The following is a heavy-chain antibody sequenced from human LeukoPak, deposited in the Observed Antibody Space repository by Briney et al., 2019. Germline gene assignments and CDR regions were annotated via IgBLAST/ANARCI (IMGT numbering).Heavy chain of an antibody. CDR2: IRYDGSNK. V-gene: IGHV3-30*02. CDR3: ARDPLTYYYDSSGAPGAFDI. CDR1: GFTFSSYG. J-gene: IGHJ3*02. D-gene: IGHD3-22*01. Sequence: GGSLRLSCAASGFTFSSYGMHWVRQAPGKGLEWVAFIRYDGSNKYYADSVKGRFTISRDNSKNTLYLQMNSLRAEDTAVYYCARDPLTYYYDSSGAPGAFDIWGQGTMVTVSS.